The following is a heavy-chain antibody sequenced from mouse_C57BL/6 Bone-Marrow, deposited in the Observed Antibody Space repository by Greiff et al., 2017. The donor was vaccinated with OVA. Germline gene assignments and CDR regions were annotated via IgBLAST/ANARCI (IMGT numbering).Heavy chain of an antibody. Sequence: EVQLQQSGPVLVKPGASVKMSCKASGYTFTDYYMNWVKQSHGKSLEWIGVINPYNGGTSYNQKFKGKATLTVDKSSSTAYMELHSLTSEDSAVYFCARFPIYDGYYVDYWGEGTTLTVSS. D-gene: IGHD2-3*01. CDR3: ARFPIYDGYYVDY. J-gene: IGHJ2*01. V-gene: IGHV1-19*01. CDR1: GYTFTDYY. CDR2: INPYNGGT.